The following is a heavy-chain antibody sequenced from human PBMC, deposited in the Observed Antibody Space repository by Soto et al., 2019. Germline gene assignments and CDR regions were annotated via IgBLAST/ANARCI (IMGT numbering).Heavy chain of an antibody. V-gene: IGHV4-31*03. CDR2: IYYSGTT. CDR3: VRDGTKTLRDWFDP. CDR1: GGSTSSGGYY. D-gene: IGHD1-1*01. J-gene: IGHJ5*02. Sequence: QVQLQESGPGLVKTSQTLSLTCTVSGGSTSSGGYYWTWIRQDPGKGLEWIGYIYYSGTTYYNPSLKSRLIISLDTSKNQFSLKLSSVTPADTAVYYCVRDGTKTLRDWFDPWGQGISVTVSS.